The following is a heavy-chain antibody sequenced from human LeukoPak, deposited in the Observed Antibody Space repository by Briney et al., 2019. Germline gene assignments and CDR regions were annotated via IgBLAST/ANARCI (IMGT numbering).Heavy chain of an antibody. J-gene: IGHJ6*03. Sequence: PTGGSLRLSCAASGFTFSNYWMTWVRQAPGKGLEWVANINQDGGEKYYVDSVKGRFTISRDNAKNSLYLQMNSLRAEDTALYHCARDLARGGPHARLNYYMDVWGKGTTVTVSS. CDR2: INQDGGEK. CDR3: ARDLARGGPHARLNYYMDV. V-gene: IGHV3-7*03. D-gene: IGHD3-16*01. CDR1: GFTFSNYW.